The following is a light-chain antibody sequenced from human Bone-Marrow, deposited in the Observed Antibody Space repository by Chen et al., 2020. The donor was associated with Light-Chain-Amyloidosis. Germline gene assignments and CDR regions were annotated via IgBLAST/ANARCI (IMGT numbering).Light chain of an antibody. CDR3: QVWDRSSDRPV. J-gene: IGLJ3*02. CDR1: NIGSTS. Sequence: YVLTQPSSVSVAPGQTATIACGGNNIGSTSVHWYQQTPGQAPLLVVYDDSDRPSGIPGRLSGSNAGNTATLTISRVEAGDEADYYCQVWDRSSDRPVFGGGTKLTVL. CDR2: DDS. V-gene: IGLV3-21*02.